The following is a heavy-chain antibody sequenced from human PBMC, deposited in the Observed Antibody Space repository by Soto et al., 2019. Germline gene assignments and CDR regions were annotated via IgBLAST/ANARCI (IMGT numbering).Heavy chain of an antibody. CDR3: ARLGHPGH. V-gene: IGHV1-69*01. CDR2: VIPILSTA. D-gene: IGHD3-10*01. Sequence: QVQLVQSGAEVKKPGSSVKVSCTASGGSLRNSVISWVRQAPAQRLEWMGGVIPILSTANYAQKFQGRVTMTADEATSTAYMDLSSRSPDDPAVYYCARLGHPGHWGPGTLVIVSS. J-gene: IGHJ4*02. CDR1: GGSLRNSV.